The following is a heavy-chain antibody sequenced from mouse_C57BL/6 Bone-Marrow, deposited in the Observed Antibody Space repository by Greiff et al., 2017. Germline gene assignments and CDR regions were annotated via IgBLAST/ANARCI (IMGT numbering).Heavy chain of an antibody. CDR1: GFNIKDYY. CDR3: TRILQSYLDY. CDR2: IDPEDGDT. Sequence: VQLQQSGAELVRPGASVKLSCTASGFNIKDYYMHWVKQRPEQGLEWIGRIDPEDGDTEYAPKFQGKATMTADTSSNTAYLQLRSLTSEDTAVYNYTRILQSYLDYWGQGTTLTVSS. D-gene: IGHD1-1*01. J-gene: IGHJ2*01. V-gene: IGHV14-1*01.